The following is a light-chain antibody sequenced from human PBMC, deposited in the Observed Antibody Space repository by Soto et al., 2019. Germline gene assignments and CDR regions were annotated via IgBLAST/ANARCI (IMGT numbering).Light chain of an antibody. CDR2: AAS. Sequence: DIQMTQSPSSLSASVGDRVTITCRASQSISSYLNWYQQKPGKAPKLLIYAASSLQSGVPSRFSGSGSGTDFTLTISPLQPEDFATYYCQQSYSTPPRFGQGTK. CDR1: QSISSY. J-gene: IGKJ1*01. V-gene: IGKV1-39*01. CDR3: QQSYSTPPR.